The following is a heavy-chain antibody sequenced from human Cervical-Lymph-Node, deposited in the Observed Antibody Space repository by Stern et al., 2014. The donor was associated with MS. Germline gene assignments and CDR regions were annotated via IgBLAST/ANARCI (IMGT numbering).Heavy chain of an antibody. CDR2: INAGNGNT. Sequence: QEQLMQSGAEVKKPGASVKVSCKASGYTFTSYAMHWVRQAPGQRLEWMGWINAGNGNTKYSQKFQGRVTITRDTSASTAYMELSSLRSEDTAVYYCARPAYYYDSSGYLNTRGYYFDYWGQGTLVTVSS. D-gene: IGHD3-22*01. J-gene: IGHJ4*02. CDR1: GYTFTSYA. CDR3: ARPAYYYDSSGYLNTRGYYFDY. V-gene: IGHV1-3*01.